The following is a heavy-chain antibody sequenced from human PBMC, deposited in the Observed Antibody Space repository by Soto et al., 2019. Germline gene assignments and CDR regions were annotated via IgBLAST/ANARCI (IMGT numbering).Heavy chain of an antibody. Sequence: VQLVESGGGVVQPGRSLRLSCAASGFTFSSYAMHWVRQAPGKGLEWVAVISYDGSNKYYADSVKGRFTISRDNSKNTLYLQMNSLRAEDTAVYYCARAQLGLDYWGQGTLVTVSS. CDR2: ISYDGSNK. CDR3: ARAQLGLDY. CDR1: GFTFSSYA. V-gene: IGHV3-30-3*01. J-gene: IGHJ4*02. D-gene: IGHD7-27*01.